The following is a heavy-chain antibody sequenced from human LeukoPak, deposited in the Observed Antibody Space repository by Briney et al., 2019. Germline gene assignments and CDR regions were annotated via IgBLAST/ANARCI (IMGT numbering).Heavy chain of an antibody. CDR1: GYNFTNYW. Sequence: KISCKGSGYNFTNYWIGWVRQAPGQGLEWMGGIIPIFGTANYAQKFQGRVTITADESTSTAYMELSSLRSEDTAVYYCASDPNSYSYWGQGTLVTVSS. D-gene: IGHD5-18*01. CDR3: ASDPNSYSY. V-gene: IGHV1-69*01. CDR2: IIPIFGTA. J-gene: IGHJ4*02.